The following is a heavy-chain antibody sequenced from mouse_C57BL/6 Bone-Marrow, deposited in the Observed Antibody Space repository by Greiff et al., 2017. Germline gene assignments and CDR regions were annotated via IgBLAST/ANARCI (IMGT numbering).Heavy chain of an antibody. CDR3: ARHGPSRESYAMDY. V-gene: IGHV2-6-1*01. CDR1: GFSLTSYG. CDR2: IWSDGST. Sequence: QVQLKESGPGLVAPSQSLSITCTVSGFSLTSYGVHWVRQPPGKGLEWLVVIWSDGSTTYNSALKSRLSISKDNSKSQVFLKMNSLQTDDTAMYYWARHGPSRESYAMDYWGQGTSVTVSS. J-gene: IGHJ4*01. D-gene: IGHD1-2*01.